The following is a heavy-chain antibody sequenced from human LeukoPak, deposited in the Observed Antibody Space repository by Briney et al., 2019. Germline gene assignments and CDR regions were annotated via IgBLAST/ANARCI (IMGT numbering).Heavy chain of an antibody. J-gene: IGHJ5*02. V-gene: IGHV4-38-2*02. CDR1: GYSISNGYY. D-gene: IGHD3-22*01. Sequence: SETLSLTCTVSGYSISNGYYWGWVRQPPGKGLEWIGTIHHRGTTYYSPSLRSRVTTSVDTSKNQFSLSLSSVTAADTAVYYCARSYYDTRGRFDPWGQGTLVTVSS. CDR2: IHHRGTT. CDR3: ARSYYDTRGRFDP.